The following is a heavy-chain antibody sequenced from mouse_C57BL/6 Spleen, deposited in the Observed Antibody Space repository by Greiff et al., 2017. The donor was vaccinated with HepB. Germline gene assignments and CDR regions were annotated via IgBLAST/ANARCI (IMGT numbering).Heavy chain of an antibody. Sequence: EVMLVESEGGLVQPGSSMKLSCTASGFTFSDYYMAWVRQVPEKGLEWVANINYDGSSTYYLDSLKSRFIISRDNAKNILYLQMSSLKSEDTATYYCAREGYGNCYAMDYWGQGTSVTVSS. V-gene: IGHV5-16*01. D-gene: IGHD2-1*01. CDR2: INYDGSST. CDR1: GFTFSDYY. J-gene: IGHJ4*01. CDR3: AREGYGNCYAMDY.